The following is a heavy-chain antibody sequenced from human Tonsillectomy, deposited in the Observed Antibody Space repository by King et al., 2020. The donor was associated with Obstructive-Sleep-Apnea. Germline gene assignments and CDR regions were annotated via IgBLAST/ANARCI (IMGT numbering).Heavy chain of an antibody. CDR2: ISGSGGST. V-gene: IGHV3-23*04. D-gene: IGHD3-9*01. CDR3: AKDSMDYDTLTGPVDY. J-gene: IGHJ4*02. Sequence: VQLVESGGGLVQPGGSLRLSCAASGFTFRSYAMSWVRQAAGKGLEWDSGISGSGGSTYYADSVKGRFTISRDNSKNTVYLQMNSLRAEDTAVYYCAKDSMDYDTLTGPVDYWGQGTLVTVSS. CDR1: GFTFRSYA.